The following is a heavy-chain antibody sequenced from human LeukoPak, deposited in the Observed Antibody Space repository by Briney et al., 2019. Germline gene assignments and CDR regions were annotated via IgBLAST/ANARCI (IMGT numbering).Heavy chain of an antibody. CDR1: GFTFDDYG. CDR3: ARCSGWSIRSDY. J-gene: IGHJ4*02. D-gene: IGHD6-19*01. CDR2: INWNGGGT. Sequence: GGSLRLSCAASGFTFDDYGVSWVRQAPGKGLERVSGINWNGGGTGYADSVKGRFTISRDNAKNSLYLQMNSLRAEDTAVYYCARCSGWSIRSDYWGQGTLVTVSS. V-gene: IGHV3-20*04.